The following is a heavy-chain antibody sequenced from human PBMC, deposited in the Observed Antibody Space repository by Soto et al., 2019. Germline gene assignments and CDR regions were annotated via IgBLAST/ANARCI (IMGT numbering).Heavy chain of an antibody. CDR3: ERSYGGNYGDPQSFDY. CDR1: GYTLTELS. V-gene: IGHV1-24*01. D-gene: IGHD4-17*01. J-gene: IGHJ4*02. Sequence: ASVKVSCKVSGYTLTELSMHWVRQAPGKRLEWMGGFDPEDGETIYAQKFQGRVTMTEDTSTDTAYMKMSSMRTEDTARNYSERSYGGNYGDPQSFDYWGQGTLVTVSS. CDR2: FDPEDGET.